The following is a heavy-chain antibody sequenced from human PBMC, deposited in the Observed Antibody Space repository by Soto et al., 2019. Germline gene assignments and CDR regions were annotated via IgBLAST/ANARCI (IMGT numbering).Heavy chain of an antibody. CDR3: AAVWGGAFDI. CDR1: GGSISSYY. V-gene: IGHV4-59*01. Sequence: QVQLQESGPGLVKPSETLSLTCTVSGGSISSYYWSWIRQPPGKGLEWIGYIYYSGSTNYNPSLKCRAAISVATSNNQYPLKLSSVPAPDTAVYYCAAVWGGAFDIWGQGAMGTVSS. CDR2: IYYSGST. J-gene: IGHJ3*02. D-gene: IGHD3-10*01.